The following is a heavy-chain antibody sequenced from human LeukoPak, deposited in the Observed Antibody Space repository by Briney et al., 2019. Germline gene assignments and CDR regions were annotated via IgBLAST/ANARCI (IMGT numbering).Heavy chain of an antibody. D-gene: IGHD6-6*01. Sequence: SETLSLTCTVSGDSISTTSYFWAWIRQPPGEGLEWIGSIYYSGTTYFNSSLKSRVTISVERSKNHFSLKLSSVTAADTAVYYCARGQYSTYYYYYYMDVWGKGTTVTISS. J-gene: IGHJ6*03. CDR2: IYYSGTT. CDR1: GDSISTTSYF. V-gene: IGHV4-39*07. CDR3: ARGQYSTYYYYYYMDV.